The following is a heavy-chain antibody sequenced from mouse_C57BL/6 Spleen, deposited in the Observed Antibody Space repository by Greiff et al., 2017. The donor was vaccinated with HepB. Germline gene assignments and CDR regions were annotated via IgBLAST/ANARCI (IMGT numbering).Heavy chain of an antibody. CDR3: ARYMKEDYFDY. V-gene: IGHV7-3*01. CDR1: GFTFTDYY. Sequence: DVQLQESGGGLVQPGGSLSLSCAASGFTFTDYYMSWVRQPPGKALEWLGFIRNKANGYTTEYSASVKGRFTISRDNSQSILYLQMNALRAEDSATYYCARYMKEDYFDYWGQGTTLTVSS. J-gene: IGHJ2*01. CDR2: IRNKANGYTT.